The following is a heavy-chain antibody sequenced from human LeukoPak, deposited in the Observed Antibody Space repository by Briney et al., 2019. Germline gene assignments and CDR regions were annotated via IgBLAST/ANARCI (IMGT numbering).Heavy chain of an antibody. Sequence: PGGSLRLSCAASGFTFSSYSMNWVRQAPGKGLEWVSYISSSGSTIYYADSVKGRFTISRDNAKNSLYLQMNSLRAEDTAVYYCARAEWYYYGSGSYYNALDYWGQGTLVTVSS. CDR3: ARAEWYYYGSGSYYNALDY. CDR1: GFTFSSYS. V-gene: IGHV3-48*04. D-gene: IGHD3-10*01. J-gene: IGHJ4*02. CDR2: ISSSGSTI.